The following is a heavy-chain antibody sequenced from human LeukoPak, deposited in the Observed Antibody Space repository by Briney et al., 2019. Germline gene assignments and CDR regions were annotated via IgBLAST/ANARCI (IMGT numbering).Heavy chain of an antibody. Sequence: ASVKVSCKASGYTFTSNYMHWVRQAPGQRLEWMGWINAGNGNTKYSQEFQGRVTITRDTSASTAYMELSSLRSEDMAVYYCAREGYYYDSSGYSYYFDYWGQGTLVTVSS. V-gene: IGHV1-3*03. CDR3: AREGYYYDSSGYSYYFDY. CDR1: GYTFTSNY. J-gene: IGHJ4*02. CDR2: INAGNGNT. D-gene: IGHD3-22*01.